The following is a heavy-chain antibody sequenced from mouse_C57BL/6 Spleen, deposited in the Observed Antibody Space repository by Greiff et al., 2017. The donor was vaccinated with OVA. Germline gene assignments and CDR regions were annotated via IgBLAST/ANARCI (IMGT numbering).Heavy chain of an antibody. CDR1: GYTFTDYE. V-gene: IGHV1-15*01. Sequence: VKLQQSGAELVRPGASVTLSCKASGYTFTDYEMHWVKQTPVHGLEWIGAIDPETGGTAYNQKFKGKAILTADKSSSTAYMELRSLTSEDSAVYYCTRRDYYGSMDYWGQGTTLTVSS. D-gene: IGHD1-1*01. J-gene: IGHJ2*01. CDR2: IDPETGGT. CDR3: TRRDYYGSMDY.